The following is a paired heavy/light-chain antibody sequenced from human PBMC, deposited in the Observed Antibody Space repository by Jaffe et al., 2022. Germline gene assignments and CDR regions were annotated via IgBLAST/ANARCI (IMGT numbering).Heavy chain of an antibody. D-gene: IGHD3-16*01. Sequence: EVQLVESGGDLVQAGGSLRLSCAASGFTFSSIWMTWVRQAPGKGLEWVANIKPDGSEKNYVDSVRGRFTISRDNAKNSVYLQMNSLRVEDTAVYYCTKGGAYTSWYWRDWGQGTLVPVSS. J-gene: IGHJ4*02. CDR1: GFTFSSIW. V-gene: IGHV3-7*01. CDR3: TKGGAYTSWYWRD. CDR2: IKPDGSEK.
Light chain of an antibody. Sequence: DIQMTQSPSTLSASVGDRVTITCRASQKISKSLAWYQQKPGKAPSLLIYEASRLESGVPSRFSGSGSETDFTLTISSLQPDDFASYYCQQYNTYVTFGQGTKLEI. J-gene: IGKJ2*01. CDR3: QQYNTYVT. CDR2: EAS. CDR1: QKISKS. V-gene: IGKV1-5*03.